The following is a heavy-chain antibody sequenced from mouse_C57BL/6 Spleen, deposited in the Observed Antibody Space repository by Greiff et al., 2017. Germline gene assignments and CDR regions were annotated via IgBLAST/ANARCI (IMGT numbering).Heavy chain of an antibody. CDR3: ARYDVTTMDY. V-gene: IGHV1-4*01. J-gene: IGHJ4*01. CDR1: GYTFTSYT. D-gene: IGHD1-1*01. Sequence: QVQLKVSGAELARPGASVKMSCKASGYTFTSYTMHWVKQRPGQGLEWIGYINPSSGYTKYNQKFKDKATLTADKSSSTAYMQLSSLTSEDSAVYYCARYDVTTMDYWGQGTSVTVSS. CDR2: INPSSGYT.